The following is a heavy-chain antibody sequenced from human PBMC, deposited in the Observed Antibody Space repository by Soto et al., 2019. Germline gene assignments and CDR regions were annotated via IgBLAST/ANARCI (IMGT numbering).Heavy chain of an antibody. CDR2: IWYDGSNK. J-gene: IGHJ5*02. D-gene: IGHD6-13*01. CDR1: GFTFSSYG. CDR3: ARGVHIAAAAINWFDP. V-gene: IGHV3-33*01. Sequence: PGGSLRLSCAASGFTFSSYGMHWVRQAPGKGLEWVAVIWYDGSNKYYADSVKGRFTISRDNSKNTLYLQMNSLRAEDTAVYYCARGVHIAAAAINWFDPWGQGTLVTVSS.